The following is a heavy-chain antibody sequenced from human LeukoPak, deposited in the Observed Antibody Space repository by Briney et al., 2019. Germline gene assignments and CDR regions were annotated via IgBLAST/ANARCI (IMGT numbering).Heavy chain of an antibody. CDR1: GFTFDDYA. Sequence: AGGSLRLSCAASGFTFDDYAMHWVRQAPGKGLGWVSGINWNSGRIGYADSVKGRFTISRDNAKNSLYLQMNSLRPEDMALYYCAKGNSGSYSQDWFDPWGQGTLVTVSS. D-gene: IGHD1-26*01. V-gene: IGHV3-9*03. CDR3: AKGNSGSYSQDWFDP. CDR2: INWNSGRI. J-gene: IGHJ5*02.